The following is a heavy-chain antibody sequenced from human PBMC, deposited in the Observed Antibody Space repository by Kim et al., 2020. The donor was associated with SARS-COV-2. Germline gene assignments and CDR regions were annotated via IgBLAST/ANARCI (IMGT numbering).Heavy chain of an antibody. D-gene: IGHD3-22*01. CDR2: IYYSGST. J-gene: IGHJ3*02. CDR1: GGSISSYY. CDR3: ARPQGDSSGYYAWAFDI. V-gene: IGHV4-59*08. Sequence: SETLSLTCTVSGGSISSYYWSWIRQPPGKGLEWIGYIYYSGSTNYNPSLKSRVTISVDTSKNQFSLKLSSVTAADTAVYYCARPQGDSSGYYAWAFDIWGQGTMVTVSS.